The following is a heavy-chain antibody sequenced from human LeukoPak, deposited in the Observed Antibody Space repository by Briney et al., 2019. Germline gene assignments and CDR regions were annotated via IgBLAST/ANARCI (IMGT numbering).Heavy chain of an antibody. CDR3: ATGYGPMVQGVIIYY. D-gene: IGHD3-10*01. V-gene: IGHV1-24*01. CDR1: GYTLTELA. CDR2: FDPEDGET. J-gene: IGHJ4*02. Sequence: ASVKVSCKVSGYTLTELAMHWVRQAPGQGRECMGGFDPEDGETIYAQKFQCRVTMTEDTSTDTAYMELSCLRSEDTAVYYCATGYGPMVQGVIIYYWGQGTLVTISS.